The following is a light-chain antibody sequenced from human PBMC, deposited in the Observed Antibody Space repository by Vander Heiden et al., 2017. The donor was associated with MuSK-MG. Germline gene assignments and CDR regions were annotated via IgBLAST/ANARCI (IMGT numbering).Light chain of an antibody. Sequence: QSALTQPASVSGSPGQSITISCTGTSSDVGGYNYVSWYQQPPAKPPRLMIYDVSCRPSGVSSRFSGSKSGNTASLTISGLQAEDDADYYCSSDTGSSTYVFGTGTKVTVL. J-gene: IGLJ1*01. CDR2: DVS. CDR1: SSDVGGYNY. CDR3: SSDTGSSTYV. V-gene: IGLV2-14*03.